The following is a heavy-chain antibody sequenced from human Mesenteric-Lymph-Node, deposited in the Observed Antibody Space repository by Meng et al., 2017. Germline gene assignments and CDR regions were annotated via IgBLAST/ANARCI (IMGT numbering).Heavy chain of an antibody. CDR1: GGSMSSGNYY. D-gene: IGHD1-26*01. J-gene: IGHJ4*02. Sequence: QVQRVEPGPGLVGPSQPPSLPCTVSGGSMSSGNYYWSWIRQPPGKGLEWIRYIHHSGSAYYNPSLKSRVSISVDTSKNQFSLKVNSVTAADTAVYYCARGKQDAWELLAYWGQGALVTVSS. CDR2: IHHSGSA. V-gene: IGHV4-30-4*01. CDR3: ARGKQDAWELLAY.